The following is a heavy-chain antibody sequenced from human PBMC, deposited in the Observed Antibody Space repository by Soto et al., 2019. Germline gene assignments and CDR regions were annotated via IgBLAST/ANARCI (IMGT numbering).Heavy chain of an antibody. CDR3: AKMTSGSYGRNYGMDV. D-gene: IGHD5-18*01. Sequence: WGTLRLSCAASGCTFSNYAMGWVRQAPGKGLEWVSALPERGSSPYYADSVKGRFTISRDNSKNSLYLQMNSLRAEDTAVYYCAKMTSGSYGRNYGMDVWGQGTTVTVSS. J-gene: IGHJ6*02. CDR2: LPERGSSP. V-gene: IGHV3-23*01. CDR1: GCTFSNYA.